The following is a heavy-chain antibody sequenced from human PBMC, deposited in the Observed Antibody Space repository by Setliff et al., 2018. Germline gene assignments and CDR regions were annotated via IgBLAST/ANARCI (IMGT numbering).Heavy chain of an antibody. CDR2: IKGDGSKK. CDR3: ARMSGFLYLDV. J-gene: IGHJ6*03. V-gene: IGHV3-7*01. Sequence: PGGSLRLSCVAPGFTFSNYWMIWLRQAPGKGLEWVANIKGDGSKKYYVDSVKGRFTISRDNAENSLYLQMNSLRAEDTAVYYCARMSGFLYLDVWGNGTTVTVSS. D-gene: IGHD3-3*01. CDR1: GFTFSNYW.